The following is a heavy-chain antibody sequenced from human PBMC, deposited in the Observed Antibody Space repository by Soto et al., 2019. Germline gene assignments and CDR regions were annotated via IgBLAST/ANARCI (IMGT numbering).Heavy chain of an antibody. CDR2: IRSLSDI. CDR3: AREYPARPLPYGLDV. Sequence: DGSLRLSCVDSGFTFNNYSINWVRQTPEKGMAVVSSIRSLSDIYAADSVKCRFTISRDNDKNSVSLQMKSLRAEDTAVYYCAREYPARPLPYGLDVYGERTTVTVSS. CDR1: GFTFNNYS. V-gene: IGHV3-21*01. J-gene: IGHJ6*02.